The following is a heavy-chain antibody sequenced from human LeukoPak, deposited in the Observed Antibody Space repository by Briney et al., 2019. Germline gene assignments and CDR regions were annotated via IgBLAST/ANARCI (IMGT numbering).Heavy chain of an antibody. D-gene: IGHD2-21*02. CDR2: INPSGGST. V-gene: IGHV1-46*01. Sequence: ASVKVSCKASGYSFTSHYMHWVRQAPGQGLEWMRIINPSGGSTSYAQKFQGRVTMTRDTSISAAYMELSRLRSDDTAVYYCARVGGAYCGGDCYSGFDYWGQGTLVTVSS. CDR1: GYSFTSHY. CDR3: ARVGGAYCGGDCYSGFDY. J-gene: IGHJ4*02.